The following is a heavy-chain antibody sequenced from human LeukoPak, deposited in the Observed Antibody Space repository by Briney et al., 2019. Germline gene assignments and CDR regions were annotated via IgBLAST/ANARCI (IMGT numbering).Heavy chain of an antibody. CDR1: GGSISSYY. CDR3: ARTREAGYNDY. Sequence: SETLSLTCTGSGGSISSYYWSWIRQPPGKGLEWIGYIYYSGSTNYNPSLKSRVTISVDTSKNQFSLKLSSVTAADTAVYYCARTREAGYNDYWGQGTLVTVSS. CDR2: IYYSGST. J-gene: IGHJ4*02. D-gene: IGHD5-18*01. V-gene: IGHV4-59*08.